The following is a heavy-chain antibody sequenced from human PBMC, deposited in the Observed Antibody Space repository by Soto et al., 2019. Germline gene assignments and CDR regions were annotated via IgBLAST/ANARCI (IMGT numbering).Heavy chain of an antibody. Sequence: GASVKVSCKASGGTISSYAISWVRQAPGQGLEWMGWINTYNGNTNHAQKLQGRVTMTTDTSTSTAYMELRSLRSDDTAVYYCARGVGSGTYYNQYHWFDPWGQGTLVTVSS. D-gene: IGHD3-10*01. J-gene: IGHJ5*02. V-gene: IGHV1-18*01. CDR3: ARGVGSGTYYNQYHWFDP. CDR2: INTYNGNT. CDR1: GGTISSYA.